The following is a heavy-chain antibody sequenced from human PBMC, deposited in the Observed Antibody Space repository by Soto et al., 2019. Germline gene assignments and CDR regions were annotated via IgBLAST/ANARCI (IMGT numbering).Heavy chain of an antibody. D-gene: IGHD6-13*01. CDR2: ISVRGGAT. J-gene: IGHJ4*02. CDR1: GFFFTTYA. Sequence: TGGSLRLPCASSGFFFTTYAMNWVRQAPGKGLEWVSGISVRGGATSYADSVKCRFTISRDNSKNTLYLNMDSLRADDTAVYFCAKDAVMVSSSYNYFDYWGQGTLVTVSS. CDR3: AKDAVMVSSSYNYFDY. V-gene: IGHV3-23*01.